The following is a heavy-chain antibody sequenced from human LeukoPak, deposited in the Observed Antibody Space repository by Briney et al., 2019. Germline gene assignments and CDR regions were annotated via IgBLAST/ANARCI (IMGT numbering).Heavy chain of an antibody. Sequence: SETLSLTCTVSGGSISSSSYYWGWIRQPPGKGLEWIGSIYYSGSTYYNPSLKSRVTISVDTSKNQFSLKLSSVTAADTAVYYCARGPTLHYYDGSGYYYFDYWGQGNLVTVSS. CDR1: GGSISSSSYY. J-gene: IGHJ4*02. D-gene: IGHD3-22*01. CDR3: ARGPTLHYYDGSGYYYFDY. V-gene: IGHV4-39*01. CDR2: IYYSGST.